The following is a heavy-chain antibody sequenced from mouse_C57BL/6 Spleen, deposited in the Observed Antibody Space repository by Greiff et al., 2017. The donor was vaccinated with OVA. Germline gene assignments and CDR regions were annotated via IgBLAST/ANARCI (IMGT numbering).Heavy chain of an antibody. CDR1: GYSITSGYY. CDR2: ISYDGSN. V-gene: IGHV3-6*01. J-gene: IGHJ4*01. Sequence: EVKLQESGPGLVKPSQSLSLTCSVTGYSITSGYYWNWIRQFPGNKLEWMGYISYDGSNNYNPSLKNRISITRDTSKNQFFLKLNSVTTEDTATYYCARDRDYYYGSRDAMDYWGQGTSVTVSS. D-gene: IGHD1-1*01. CDR3: ARDRDYYYGSRDAMDY.